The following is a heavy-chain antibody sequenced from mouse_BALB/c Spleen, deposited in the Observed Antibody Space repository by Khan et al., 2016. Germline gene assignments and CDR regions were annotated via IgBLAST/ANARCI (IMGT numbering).Heavy chain of an antibody. Sequence: VPLQQSGAELVKPGASVKLSCTASGFNIKDTYMHWVKQRPEQGLAWLGRIDPANGNTKYDPKFQGKATIPADTSSNTAYLQLSSLTSEDTAVYYCARSGYYFDYWGQGTTLTVSS. CDR1: GFNIKDTY. CDR2: IDPANGNT. CDR3: ARSGYYFDY. D-gene: IGHD4-1*01. V-gene: IGHV14-3*02. J-gene: IGHJ2*01.